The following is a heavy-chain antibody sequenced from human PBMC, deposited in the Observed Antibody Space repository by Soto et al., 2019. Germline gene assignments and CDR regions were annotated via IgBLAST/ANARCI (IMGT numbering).Heavy chain of an antibody. Sequence: PGGSLRLSCAASGFTFSSYAMSWVRQAPGKGLEWVSVISGSGGSTYYADSVKGRFTISRDNSKNTLYLQMNSLRAEDTAVFYCAKDSSGYYDRSGYYYFDYWGQGTLVTVSS. CDR2: ISGSGGST. J-gene: IGHJ4*02. CDR1: GFTFSSYA. CDR3: AKDSSGYYDRSGYYYFDY. V-gene: IGHV3-23*01. D-gene: IGHD3-22*01.